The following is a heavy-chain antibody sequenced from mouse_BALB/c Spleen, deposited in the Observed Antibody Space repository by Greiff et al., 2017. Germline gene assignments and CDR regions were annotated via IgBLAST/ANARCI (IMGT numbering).Heavy chain of an antibody. CDR2: INPSTGYT. V-gene: IGHV1-7*01. Sequence: VQLQQSGAELAKPGASVKMSCKASGYTFTSYWMHWVKQRPGQGLEWIGYINPSTGYTEYNQKFTDKATLTADKSSSTAYMQLSSLTSEDSAVYYCARGGYFDVGGAGTTVTVSS. CDR3: ARGGYFDV. J-gene: IGHJ1*01. CDR1: GYTFTSYW.